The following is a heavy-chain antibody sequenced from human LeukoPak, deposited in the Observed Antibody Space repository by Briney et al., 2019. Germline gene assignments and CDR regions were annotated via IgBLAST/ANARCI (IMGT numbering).Heavy chain of an antibody. CDR2: INPNNGGT. D-gene: IGHD3-10*01. CDR1: GYRFADYY. CDR3: ARDNYGSGSYYKY. J-gene: IGHJ4*02. V-gene: IGHV1-2*02. Sequence: AAAVKVSCKASGYRFADYYMHWVRQAPGQGLEWVGWINPNNGGTNYAQKFQGRVTMTRDTSISTAYMELRRLISDDTAVYYCARDNYGSGSYYKYWGQGTLVTVSS.